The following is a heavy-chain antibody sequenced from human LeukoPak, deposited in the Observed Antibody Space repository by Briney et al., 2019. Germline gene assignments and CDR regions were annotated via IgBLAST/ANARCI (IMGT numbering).Heavy chain of an antibody. CDR3: ARERTTGREFDY. CDR1: GGSISSYY. D-gene: IGHD4-11*01. Sequence: STGTLSLTCTVSGGSISSYYWSWIRQPPGKRLEWIGHIYYSGSTNYNPSLKSRVTISVDTSKNQFSLKLSSVTAADTAVYFCARERTTGREFDYWGQGTLVTVSS. V-gene: IGHV4-59*01. CDR2: IYYSGST. J-gene: IGHJ4*02.